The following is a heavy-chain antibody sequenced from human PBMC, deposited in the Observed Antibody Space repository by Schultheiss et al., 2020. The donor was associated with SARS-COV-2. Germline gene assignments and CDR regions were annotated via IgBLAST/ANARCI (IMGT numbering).Heavy chain of an antibody. CDR1: GGSISSYY. CDR3: ARIRVRCGSASCHHYYYYGMDA. V-gene: IGHV4-59*12. Sequence: SETLSLTCTVSGGSISSYYWSWIRQPAGKGLEWIGYIYYSGSTNYNPSLKSRVTISVDTSKNQFSLKLSSVTAADTAVHYCARIRVRCGSASCHHYYYYGMDAWGQGTTVTVSS. D-gene: IGHD2-2*01. CDR2: IYYSGST. J-gene: IGHJ6*02.